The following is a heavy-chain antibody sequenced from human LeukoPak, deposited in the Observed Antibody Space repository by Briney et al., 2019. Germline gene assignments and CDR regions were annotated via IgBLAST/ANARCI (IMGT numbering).Heavy chain of an antibody. J-gene: IGHJ4*02. CDR3: ARNVATMRPYYFDY. CDR1: GYTFTSYD. D-gene: IGHD5-12*01. V-gene: IGHV1-8*01. CDR2: MNPNSGNT. Sequence: ASVKVSCKASGYTFTSYDINWVRQATGQGLEWMGWMNPNSGNTGYAQKFQGRVTMTRNTSISTAYMELSSLRSEDTAVYYCARNVATMRPYYFDYWGQGTLVTVSS.